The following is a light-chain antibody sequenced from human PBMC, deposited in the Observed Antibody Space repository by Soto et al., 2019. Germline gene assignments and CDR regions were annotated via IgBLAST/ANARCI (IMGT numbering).Light chain of an antibody. CDR3: QHFNSYPWT. CDR2: DAS. J-gene: IGKJ1*01. V-gene: IGKV3-20*01. CDR1: QSVSSSY. Sequence: IVLTHSPCALSLTPGERATFSCRASQSVSSSYLAWYQQKPGQAPRLLIYDASNRATGIPDRFSGSGSGTEFTLTISSLQPDDFATYYCQHFNSYPWTSAQRAKV.